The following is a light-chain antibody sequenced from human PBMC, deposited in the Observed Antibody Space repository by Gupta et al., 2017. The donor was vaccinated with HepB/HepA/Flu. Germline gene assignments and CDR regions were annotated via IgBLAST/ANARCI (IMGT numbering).Light chain of an antibody. CDR1: QTISGR. CDR2: KAS. Sequence: DIQMTQSPSTLSASVGDRVNITCRASQTISGRLAWYQQKPGQVPKLLIYKASSLESGVPSMCSGSGSGTEFALTISGLQPDDFATYYCQQYDTYSTFGRGTELEIE. J-gene: IGKJ2*01. V-gene: IGKV1-5*03. CDR3: QQYDTYST.